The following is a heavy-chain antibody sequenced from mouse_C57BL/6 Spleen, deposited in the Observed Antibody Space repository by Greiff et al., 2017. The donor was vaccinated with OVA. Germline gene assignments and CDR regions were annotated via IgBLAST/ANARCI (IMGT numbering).Heavy chain of an antibody. CDR2: IYPSDSET. CDR3: ARIYYDYDEGFDY. J-gene: IGHJ2*01. D-gene: IGHD2-4*01. CDR1: GYTFTSYW. Sequence: QVQLQQPGAELVRPGSSVKLSCKASGYTFTSYWMDWVKQRPGQGLEWIGNIYPSDSETHYNQKFKDKATLTVDKSSSTAYMQLSSLTSEDSAVYYCARIYYDYDEGFDYWGQGTALTVSS. V-gene: IGHV1-61*01.